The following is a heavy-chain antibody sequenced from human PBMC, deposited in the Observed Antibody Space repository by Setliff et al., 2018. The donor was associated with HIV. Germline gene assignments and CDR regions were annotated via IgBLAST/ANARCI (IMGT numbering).Heavy chain of an antibody. Sequence: LSLTCAVYGGSFSGYSWTWIRQTPAGGLEWIGEINHSGSTNYNPSLKSRVTISVDTSTRQFSLKLRSVTAADTAIYYCVRGPQLTTTPYFYYYYMDVWGEGTTITVSS. CDR3: VRGPQLTTTPYFYYYYMDV. J-gene: IGHJ6*03. V-gene: IGHV4-34*01. D-gene: IGHD1-1*01. CDR2: INHSGST. CDR1: GGSFSGYS.